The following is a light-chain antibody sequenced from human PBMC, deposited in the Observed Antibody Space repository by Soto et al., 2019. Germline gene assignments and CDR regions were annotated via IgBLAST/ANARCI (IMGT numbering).Light chain of an antibody. Sequence: DIQMTHSPSTLSASVGDRVTITCRASQSISSWLAWYQQKPGNASKLLIYKASSLESGVPSRFSGSGSGTEFTLTISSLQPDDFATYYCQQYISYSTFGQGTKVDIK. CDR3: QQYISYST. CDR2: KAS. J-gene: IGKJ1*01. V-gene: IGKV1-5*03. CDR1: QSISSW.